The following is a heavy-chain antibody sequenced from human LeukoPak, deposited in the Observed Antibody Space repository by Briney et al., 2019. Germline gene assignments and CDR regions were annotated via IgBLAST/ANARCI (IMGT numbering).Heavy chain of an antibody. CDR1: ASVFSRLT. J-gene: IGHJ5*01. V-gene: IGHV3-21*01. CDR2: ISTSGNYI. Sequence: GGSLRLSCTASASVFSRLTMSWFRQSPGKGLAWVSSISTSGNYIFYTDSVKGRFNISRDNTKNSLFLDMTRLRNEDTAVYYCASTVHGSTSDSEGYYPKWFDPWGQGTVVTVSS. D-gene: IGHD3-3*01. CDR3: ASTVHGSTSDSEGYYPKWFDP.